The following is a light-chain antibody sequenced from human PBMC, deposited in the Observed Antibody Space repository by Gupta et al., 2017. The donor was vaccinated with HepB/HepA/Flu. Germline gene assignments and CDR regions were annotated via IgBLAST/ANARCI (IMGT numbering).Light chain of an antibody. CDR3: QHYNNWPPWT. CDR2: SAS. CDR1: QSVSFN. V-gene: IGKV3-15*01. J-gene: IGKJ1*01. Sequence: EIVITQSPATLSVSPGERATLSCRASQSVSFNLAWYQQKVGQAPRLLIYSASTRATGIPARFSGSGSGTEFTLTISSLQPEDFAVYYCQHYNNWPPWTFGQGTKVEIK.